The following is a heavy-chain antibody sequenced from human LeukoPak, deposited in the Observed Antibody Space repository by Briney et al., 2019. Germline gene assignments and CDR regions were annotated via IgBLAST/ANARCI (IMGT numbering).Heavy chain of an antibody. CDR3: VRGRFIAGAGD. CDR1: GYTFTSYG. D-gene: IGHD1-26*01. Sequence: ASVKVSCKASGYTFTSYGISWVRQAPGQGLEWMGWMDGNSGDTGYAQKFQGRVTMTRNTSISTAYMELSNLRSEDTAVYYCVRGRFIAGAGDWGQGTPVTVPS. J-gene: IGHJ1*01. V-gene: IGHV1-8*02. CDR2: MDGNSGDT.